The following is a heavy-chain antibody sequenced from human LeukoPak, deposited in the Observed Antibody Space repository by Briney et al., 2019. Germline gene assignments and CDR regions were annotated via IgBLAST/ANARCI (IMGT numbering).Heavy chain of an antibody. Sequence: PAGSLRLSCAASGFTFSSYSMNWVRQAPGKGLEWVSYISSSSSTIYYADSVKGRFTISRDHAKNSLYLQMNSLRAEDTAVYYCTREYDSAAFDYWGQGTLVTVSS. CDR3: TREYDSAAFDY. CDR1: GFTFSSYS. J-gene: IGHJ4*02. D-gene: IGHD2-2*01. CDR2: ISSSSSTI. V-gene: IGHV3-48*04.